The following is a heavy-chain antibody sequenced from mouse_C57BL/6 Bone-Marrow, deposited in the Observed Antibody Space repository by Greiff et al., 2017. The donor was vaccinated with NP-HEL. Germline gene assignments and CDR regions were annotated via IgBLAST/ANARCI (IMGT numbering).Heavy chain of an antibody. V-gene: IGHV14-2*01. D-gene: IGHD2-2*01. CDR1: GFNIKDYY. CDR3: AVLLWLPYYAMDY. Sequence: EVQLQQSGAELVKPGASVKLSCTASGFNIKDYYMHWVKQRTEQGLEWIGRIDPEDGETKYAQKFQGKATITADTSSNTAYLQLSSLTSEDTAVYYCAVLLWLPYYAMDYWGQGTSVTVSS. CDR2: IDPEDGET. J-gene: IGHJ4*01.